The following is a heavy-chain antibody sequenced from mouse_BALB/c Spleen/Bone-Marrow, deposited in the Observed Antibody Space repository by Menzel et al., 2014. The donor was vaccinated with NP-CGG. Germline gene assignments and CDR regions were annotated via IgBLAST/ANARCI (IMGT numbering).Heavy chain of an antibody. CDR1: GFTFSNYG. CDR2: INTNGGEI. J-gene: IGHJ3*01. CDR3: ARGDDYVSWFAY. V-gene: IGHV5-6-3*01. Sequence: EVKLVESGGGLVQPGGSLRLSCAASGFTFSNYGMSWVRQTPDKRLEFVATINTNGGEIYYPDSVKGRFTISRDNAKNTLYLQMRSLESEDTAMYYCARGDDYVSWFAYWGQGTLVTVSA. D-gene: IGHD2-4*01.